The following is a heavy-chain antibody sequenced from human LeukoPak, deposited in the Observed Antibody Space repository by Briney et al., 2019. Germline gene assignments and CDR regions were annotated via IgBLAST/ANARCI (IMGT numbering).Heavy chain of an antibody. V-gene: IGHV4-39*07. J-gene: IGHJ6*03. CDR2: IYYSGST. CDR1: GGSISSTIYD. Sequence: ETLSLTCTVSGGSISSTIYDWGWIRQPPGKGLEWIANIYYSGSTYYHPSLKSRVTISIDTCKNQYSLKLSAVTAADTAVYYGARDVGVFGNYYYYYMDVWGKGTTVTVSS. D-gene: IGHD3-3*01. CDR3: ARDVGVFGNYYYYYMDV.